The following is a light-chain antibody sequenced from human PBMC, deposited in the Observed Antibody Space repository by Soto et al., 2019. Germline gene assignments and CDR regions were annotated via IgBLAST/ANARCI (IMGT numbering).Light chain of an antibody. V-gene: IGKV3-15*01. Sequence: EIVMTQSPATLSVSPGERASLSCRASQSISTNLAWYQQKPGQAPRLLIYGASTRATGIPARFSGSGSGTEFTLTISRPQSEDFAVYYCQQYDKWPLTFGPGTKVDIK. CDR1: QSISTN. CDR2: GAS. J-gene: IGKJ3*01. CDR3: QQYDKWPLT.